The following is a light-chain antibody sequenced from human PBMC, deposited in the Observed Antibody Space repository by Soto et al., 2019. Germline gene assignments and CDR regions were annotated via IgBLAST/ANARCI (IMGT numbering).Light chain of an antibody. V-gene: IGLV2-14*01. CDR1: SSEIGGYNY. CDR3: CSYTSTSTYV. CDR2: DVS. J-gene: IGLJ1*01. Sequence: QSALTQPASVSGSPGQSITISCTGTSSEIGGYNYVSWYQQHPGKAPKLVIYDVSNRPSGASNRFSGSKSGNTASLTISGLQAEDEADYYCCSYTSTSTYVFGTGTKVTVL.